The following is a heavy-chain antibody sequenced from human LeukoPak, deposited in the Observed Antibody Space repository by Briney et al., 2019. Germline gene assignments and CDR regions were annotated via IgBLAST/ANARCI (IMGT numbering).Heavy chain of an antibody. CDR2: ISYDGSNK. D-gene: IGHD4-17*01. CDR3: AKDPYGDYVSGNWFDP. V-gene: IGHV3-30*18. J-gene: IGHJ5*02. CDR1: GFTFSSYG. Sequence: GGSLRLSCAASGFTFSSYGMHWVRQAPGKGLERVAVISYDGSNKYYADSVKGRFTISRDNSKNTLYLQMNSLRAEDTAVYYCAKDPYGDYVSGNWFDPWGQGTLVTVSS.